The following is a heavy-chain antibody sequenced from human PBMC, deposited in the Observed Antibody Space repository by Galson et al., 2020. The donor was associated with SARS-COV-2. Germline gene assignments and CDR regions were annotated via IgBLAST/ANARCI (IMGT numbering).Heavy chain of an antibody. D-gene: IGHD6-6*01. CDR3: AREGGSGIVAAPVDY. V-gene: IGHV3-33*01. CDR1: GFTFSDCA. Sequence: PGGSLRLSCAVSGFTFSDCAMHWVRQAPGKGLEWVAVIWYDGRNKYYADSVKGRFTISRDNSKKTLYLQMNSLRAEDTAVYYCAREGGSGIVAAPVDYWGQGTLVTVSS. CDR2: IWYDGRNK. J-gene: IGHJ4*02.